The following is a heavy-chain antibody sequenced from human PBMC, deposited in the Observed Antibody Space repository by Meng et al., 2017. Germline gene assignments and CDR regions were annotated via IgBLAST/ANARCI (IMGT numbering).Heavy chain of an antibody. V-gene: IGHV1-46*01. J-gene: IGHJ4*02. CDR2: INPSGGST. Sequence: ASVKVSCKASGYTFTSYYMHWVRQAPGQGLEWMGIINPSGGSTSYAQKFQGRVTMTRDTSTSTVYMELSSLRSEDTAVYYCARDLPRGGYSYGSLHDYFDYWGQGTLVTVSS. CDR1: GYTFTSYY. D-gene: IGHD5-18*01. CDR3: ARDLPRGGYSYGSLHDYFDY.